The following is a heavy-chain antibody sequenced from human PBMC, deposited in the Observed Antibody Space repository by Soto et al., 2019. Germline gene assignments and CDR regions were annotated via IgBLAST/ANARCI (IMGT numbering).Heavy chain of an antibody. D-gene: IGHD2-8*01. J-gene: IGHJ6*02. Sequence: GESLKISCQGSGYRFSSYWIAWVRQMPGKGLEWMGIIYPGDSDTRYSPSFQGQVAMSVDKSNSTAYLHWSSLKASDTAMYYCARQGSNGAYYYYGMDVWGQGTTVTVSS. CDR2: IYPGDSDT. CDR3: ARQGSNGAYYYYGMDV. CDR1: GYRFSSYW. V-gene: IGHV5-51*01.